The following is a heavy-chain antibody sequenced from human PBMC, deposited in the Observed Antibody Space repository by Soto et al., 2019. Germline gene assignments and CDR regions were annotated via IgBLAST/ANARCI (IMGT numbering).Heavy chain of an antibody. CDR1: GSSISSGSCY. D-gene: IGHD3-10*01. J-gene: IGHJ5*02. Sequence: SDTMSLTCSFSGSSISSGSCYSSWVRQHPGKGLEWIGYIYYSGSTYYNPSLKSRVTISVDTSKNQFSLKLSSVTAADTAVYYCARLITMVRGVIDWFDPWGQGTLVTVSS. V-gene: IGHV4-31*03. CDR2: IYYSGST. CDR3: ARLITMVRGVIDWFDP.